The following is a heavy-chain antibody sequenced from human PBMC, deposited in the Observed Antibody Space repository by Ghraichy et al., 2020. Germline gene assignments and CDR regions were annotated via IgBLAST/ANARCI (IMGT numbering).Heavy chain of an antibody. CDR1: GFTFSSYW. Sequence: LSLTCAASGFTFSSYWMSWVRQAPGKGLEWVANIKQDGSEKYYVDSVKGRFTISRDNAKNSLYLQMNSLRAEDTAVYYCARVGDYDILTGYYYYGMDVWGQGTTVTVSS. V-gene: IGHV3-7*05. J-gene: IGHJ6*02. CDR2: IKQDGSEK. CDR3: ARVGDYDILTGYYYYGMDV. D-gene: IGHD3-9*01.